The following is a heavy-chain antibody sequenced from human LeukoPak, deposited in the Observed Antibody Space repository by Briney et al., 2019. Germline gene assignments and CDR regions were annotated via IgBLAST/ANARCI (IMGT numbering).Heavy chain of an antibody. CDR1: GFIFSYYG. CDR3: ARGYNVMDG. Sequence: GRSLRLSCAASGFIFSYYGMHWVRQAPGKGLEWVAVIWYDGSNRYYADSLKGRFTISRDNSKNTLYLQMNSLTADDTAVYYCARGYNVMDGWGQGTTVTVSS. J-gene: IGHJ6*02. CDR2: IWYDGSNR. V-gene: IGHV3-33*01.